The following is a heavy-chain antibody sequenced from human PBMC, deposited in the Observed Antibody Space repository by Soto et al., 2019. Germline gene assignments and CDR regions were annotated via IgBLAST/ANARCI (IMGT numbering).Heavy chain of an antibody. J-gene: IGHJ4*02. CDR2: VYYSGTT. D-gene: IGHD2-2*01. CDR1: GGSINSYY. Sequence: SETLPLTCTVSGGSINSYYWSWIRQSPGKGLEWIGYVYYSGTTYYNPSLQSRVTISVDTSKKQFSLKVRSVTAADTAIYFCARAGSTWRYFFEYWGQGSLVTVSS. CDR3: ARAGSTWRYFFEY. V-gene: IGHV4-59*01.